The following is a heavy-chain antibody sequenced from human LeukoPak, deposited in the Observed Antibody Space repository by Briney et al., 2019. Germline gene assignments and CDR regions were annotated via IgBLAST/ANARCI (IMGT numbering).Heavy chain of an antibody. CDR1: GFTFSSYS. D-gene: IGHD3-3*01. J-gene: IGHJ3*02. CDR2: ISSSSSYI. CDR3: ARENTIFGVAEAFDI. Sequence: MAGGSLRLSCAASGFTFSSYSMNWVRQAPGKGLEWVSSISSSSSYIYYVDSVKGRFTISRDNAKNSLYLQMNSLRAEDTAVYYCARENTIFGVAEAFDIWGQGTMVTVSS. V-gene: IGHV3-21*01.